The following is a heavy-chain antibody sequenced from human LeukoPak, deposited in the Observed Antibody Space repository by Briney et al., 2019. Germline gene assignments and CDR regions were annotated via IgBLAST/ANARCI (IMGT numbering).Heavy chain of an antibody. V-gene: IGHV1-69*06. CDR2: XXXXFGTA. J-gene: IGHJ6*04. CDR1: XGTFSSYA. D-gene: IGHD5-18*01. Sequence: SCKAXXGTFSSYAISWVRQAPGQGLEWMGXXXXXFGTANYAQKFQGRVTITADKSTSTAYMELSSLRSEDTAVYYCASAPATSYGVPYYYYYGMDVWGKGTTVTVSS. CDR3: ASAPATSYGVPYYYYYGMDV.